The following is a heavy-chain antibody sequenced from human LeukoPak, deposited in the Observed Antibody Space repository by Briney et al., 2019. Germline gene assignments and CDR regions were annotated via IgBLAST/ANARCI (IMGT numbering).Heavy chain of an antibody. D-gene: IGHD2-2*01. V-gene: IGHV3-30*02. CDR3: AKARGYCSSTSCFRPFDY. J-gene: IGHJ4*02. Sequence: GGSLRLSCAASGFTFSSYGMHWVRQAPGKGLEWVAFIRYDGSNKYYADPVKGRFTISRDNSKNTLYLQMNSLKPEDTAVYYCAKARGYCSSTSCFRPFDYWGQGTLVTVSS. CDR1: GFTFSSYG. CDR2: IRYDGSNK.